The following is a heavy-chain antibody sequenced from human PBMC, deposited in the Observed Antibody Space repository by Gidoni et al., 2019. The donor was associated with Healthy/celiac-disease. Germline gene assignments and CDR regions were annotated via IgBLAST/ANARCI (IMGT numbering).Heavy chain of an antibody. CDR2: INHSGST. V-gene: IGHV4-34*01. D-gene: IGHD1-1*01. Sequence: QVQLQQWGAGLLKPSETLSLACAVYGWSFSGYYWSWIRQPPGKGLEWIGEINHSGSTNYNPSLKSRVTISVDTSKNQFSLKLSSVTAADTAVYYCARGGMWANLRDFDLRGRGTLVTVSS. CDR3: ARGGMWANLRDFDL. J-gene: IGHJ2*01. CDR1: GWSFSGYY.